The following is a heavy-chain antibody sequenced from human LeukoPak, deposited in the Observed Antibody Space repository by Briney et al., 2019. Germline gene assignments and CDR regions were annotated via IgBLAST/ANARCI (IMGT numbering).Heavy chain of an antibody. CDR1: GYNFINYY. CDR2: INPSRNTT. D-gene: IGHD6-13*01. Sequence: ASVKVSCKTFGYNFINYYVHWVRQAPGEGFEWMGVINPSRNTTNYAPRFQGRVTLTRDTSTATAYMELSSLTSEDTALYYCARGRAAPGTGLEDYWGQGTLVAVSS. V-gene: IGHV1-46*01. J-gene: IGHJ4*02. CDR3: ARGRAAPGTGLEDY.